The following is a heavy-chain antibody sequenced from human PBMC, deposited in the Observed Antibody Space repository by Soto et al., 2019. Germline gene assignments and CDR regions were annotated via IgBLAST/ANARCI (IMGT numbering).Heavy chain of an antibody. Sequence: PGGSLRLSCAASGFTFSIYAVHGVRQATGKGLEWVAVISYDGSNKYYADSVKGRFTISRDNSKNTLYLQMNSLRAEDTAVYYCARDPGDFWSGYSGSWYYGMDVWGQGTTVTVSS. V-gene: IGHV3-30-3*01. D-gene: IGHD3-3*01. CDR2: ISYDGSNK. CDR1: GFTFSIYA. CDR3: ARDPGDFWSGYSGSWYYGMDV. J-gene: IGHJ6*02.